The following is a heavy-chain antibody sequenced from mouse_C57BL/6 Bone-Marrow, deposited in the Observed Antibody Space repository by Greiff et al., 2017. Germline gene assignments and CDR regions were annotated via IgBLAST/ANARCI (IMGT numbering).Heavy chain of an antibody. Sequence: EVQLVESGGGLVQPKGSLKLSCAASGFSFNTYAMNWVRQAPGKGLEWVARIRSKSNNYATYYADSVKDRFTISRDDSESMLYLQMNNLKTEDTAMYYCVRQGWYYGSRPYYAMDYWGQGTSVTVSS. J-gene: IGHJ4*01. V-gene: IGHV10-1*01. CDR2: IRSKSNNYAT. CDR1: GFSFNTYA. D-gene: IGHD1-1*01. CDR3: VRQGWYYGSRPYYAMDY.